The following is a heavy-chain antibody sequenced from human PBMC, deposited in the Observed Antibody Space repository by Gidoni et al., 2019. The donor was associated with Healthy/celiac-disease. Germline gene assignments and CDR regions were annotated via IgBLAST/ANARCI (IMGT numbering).Heavy chain of an antibody. CDR3: WARYYYGMDV. CDR2: IYYSGST. Sequence: QVQLQESGPGPVKPSQTMSLTCTVSGGSISRGGHYWSWLRQHPGKGLEWIGYIYYSGSTYYNPSLKSRVTISVDTSKNQFSLKLSSVTAADTAVYYCWARYYYGMDVWGQGTTVTVSS. J-gene: IGHJ6*02. V-gene: IGHV4-31*03. CDR1: GGSISRGGHY.